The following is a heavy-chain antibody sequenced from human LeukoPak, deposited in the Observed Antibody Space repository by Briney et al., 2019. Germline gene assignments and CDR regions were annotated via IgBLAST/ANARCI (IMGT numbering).Heavy chain of an antibody. D-gene: IGHD2-15*01. CDR2: INHSGST. CDR1: GGSFSGYY. V-gene: IGHV4-34*01. J-gene: IGHJ6*02. Sequence: PSETLSLTCAVYGGSFSGYYWSWIRQPPGKGLEWIGEINHSGSTNYNPSLKSRVTISVDTSKNQFSLKLSSVTAADTAVYYCARRGIVVVVALGGISGMDVWGQGTTVTVSS. CDR3: ARRGIVVVVALGGISGMDV.